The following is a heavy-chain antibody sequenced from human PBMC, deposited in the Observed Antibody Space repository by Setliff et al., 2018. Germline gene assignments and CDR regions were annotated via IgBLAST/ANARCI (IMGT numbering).Heavy chain of an antibody. V-gene: IGHV1-2*02. J-gene: IGHJ4*02. D-gene: IGHD3-9*01. Sequence: GASVKVSCKASGYIFTDYFIHWVRQAPGQGLECMGWINPASGTTQFTDKFQGRITVTSDXXISTVYXXXXXXXXXXXXIYFCARVLAADTYQDYWGQGTLVTVSS. CDR1: GYIFTDYF. CDR2: INPASGTT. CDR3: ARVLAADTYQDY.